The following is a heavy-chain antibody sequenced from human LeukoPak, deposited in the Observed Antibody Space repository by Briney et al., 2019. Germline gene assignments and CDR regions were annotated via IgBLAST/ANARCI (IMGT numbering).Heavy chain of an antibody. CDR3: ALSRYYDYVWGSYRFDY. CDR1: GFTFSSYA. CDR2: ISGSGGST. Sequence: HPGGSLRLSCAASGFTFSSYAMSWVRQAPGKGLEWVSAISGSGGSTYYADSVKGRFTISRDNSKNTLYLQMNSLRAEDTAVYYCALSRYYDYVWGSYRFDYWGQGTLVTVSS. J-gene: IGHJ4*02. V-gene: IGHV3-23*01. D-gene: IGHD3-16*01.